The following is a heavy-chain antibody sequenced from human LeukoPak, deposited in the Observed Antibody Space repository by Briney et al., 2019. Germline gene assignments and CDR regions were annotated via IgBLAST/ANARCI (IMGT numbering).Heavy chain of an antibody. J-gene: IGHJ4*02. CDR3: ARDQWFGEMVGYYFDY. CDR1: GFTFSSYW. D-gene: IGHD3-10*01. CDR2: IKQDGSEK. V-gene: IGHV3-7*01. Sequence: GGSLRLSCAASGFTFSSYWMSWVRQAPGKGLEWVANIKQDGSEKYYVDSVKGRFTISRDNAKNSLYLQMNSLRAEDTAVYCCARDQWFGEMVGYYFDYWGQGTLVTVSS.